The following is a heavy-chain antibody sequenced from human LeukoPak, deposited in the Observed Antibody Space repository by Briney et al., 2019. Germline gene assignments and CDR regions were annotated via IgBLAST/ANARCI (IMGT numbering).Heavy chain of an antibody. CDR2: ISYDGNTK. CDR1: GFTFSSYG. D-gene: IGHD6-19*01. V-gene: IGHV3-30*03. J-gene: IGHJ6*02. Sequence: GGSLRLSCAASGFTFSSYGMHWVRQAPGKGLEWVAIISYDGNTKYYAGSVEGRFTISRDNSKNTLYLQMNSLRAEDTAVYYCARMDGRYYYYYGLDVWGQGTTVTVSS. CDR3: ARMDGRYYYYYGLDV.